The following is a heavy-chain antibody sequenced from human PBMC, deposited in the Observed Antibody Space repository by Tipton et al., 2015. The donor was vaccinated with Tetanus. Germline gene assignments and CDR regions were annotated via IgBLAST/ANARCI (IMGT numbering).Heavy chain of an antibody. J-gene: IGHJ2*01. CDR1: GFTFDDYA. V-gene: IGHV3-20*04. D-gene: IGHD6-19*01. CDR2: INWNGGTT. Sequence: LSLTCAASGFTFDDYAMSWVRQAPGKGLEWVSGINWNGGTTGYGDSVKGRFTISRDNAKNSLYLQMDSLRAGDTALYYCVKEERSGWVNWYFDLWGRGTLVTVSS. CDR3: VKEERSGWVNWYFDL.